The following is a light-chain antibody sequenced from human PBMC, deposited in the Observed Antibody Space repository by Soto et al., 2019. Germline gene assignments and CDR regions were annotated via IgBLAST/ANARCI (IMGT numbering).Light chain of an antibody. CDR2: AAS. V-gene: IGKV1-17*01. CDR1: QGIRSD. CDR3: LQDHSYPWT. J-gene: IGKJ1*01. Sequence: DIQMTQSPSSLSTSVGDRVTITCRASQGIRSDLGWYQQKPGKAPKRLIFAASSLQSGVPSRFSGSGSGTEFTLTISSLQPEDFATYYCLQDHSYPWTFGQGTKVEIK.